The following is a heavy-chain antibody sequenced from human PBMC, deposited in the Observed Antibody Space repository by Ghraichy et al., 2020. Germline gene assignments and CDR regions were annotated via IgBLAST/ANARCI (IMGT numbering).Heavy chain of an antibody. Sequence: GESLNISCAASGFTFSSYSMNWVRQAPGKGLEWVSYISSSSSPIYYADSVKGRFTISRDNAKNALYLQMNSLRDEDTAVYYCARGRPYYLDYWGQGTLVTVSS. CDR1: GFTFSSYS. J-gene: IGHJ4*02. V-gene: IGHV3-48*02. CDR2: ISSSSSPI. CDR3: ARGRPYYLDY.